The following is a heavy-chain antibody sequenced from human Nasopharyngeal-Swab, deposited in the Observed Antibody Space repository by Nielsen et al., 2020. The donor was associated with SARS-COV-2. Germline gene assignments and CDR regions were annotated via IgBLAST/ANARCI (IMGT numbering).Heavy chain of an antibody. Sequence: WIRQSPSRGLEWLGRTYYRSKWYNDYAVSVKSRITINPDTSKNQFSLYLNSVTPEDTAVYYCVRARGAYGDYYYYYYTDVWGKGTTVTVSS. CDR2: TYYRSKWYN. D-gene: IGHD4-17*01. J-gene: IGHJ6*03. V-gene: IGHV6-1*01. CDR3: VRARGAYGDYYYYYYTDV.